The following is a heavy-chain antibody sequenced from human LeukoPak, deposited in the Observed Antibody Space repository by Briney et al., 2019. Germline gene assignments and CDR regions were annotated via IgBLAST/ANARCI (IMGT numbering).Heavy chain of an antibody. D-gene: IGHD3-10*01. V-gene: IGHV3-11*06. CDR3: ARGSGWGMDV. Sequence: GGSLRLSCAASGFTFSDYYMSWIRQAPGKGLEWVSYISSSSSYTNYADSVKGRFTISRENAKNSLYLQMTSLRAGDTAVYYCARGSGWGMDVWGQGTTVTVSS. CDR2: ISSSSSYT. J-gene: IGHJ6*02. CDR1: GFTFSDYY.